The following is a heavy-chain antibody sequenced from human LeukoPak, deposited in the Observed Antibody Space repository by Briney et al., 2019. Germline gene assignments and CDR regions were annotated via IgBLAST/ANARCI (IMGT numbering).Heavy chain of an antibody. CDR1: GGSISRSSYY. J-gene: IGHJ4*02. V-gene: IGHV4-39*07. CDR3: ARGGYEYCSSTSCRSIRYYFDY. Sequence: SETLSLTCTVSGGSISRSSYYWGWIRQPPGKGLEWIGIIYYSGSTYYNPSLKSRVTISVDTSKNQFSLKLSSVTAADTAVYYCARGGYEYCSSTSCRSIRYYFDYWGQGTLVTVSS. CDR2: IYYSGST. D-gene: IGHD2-2*01.